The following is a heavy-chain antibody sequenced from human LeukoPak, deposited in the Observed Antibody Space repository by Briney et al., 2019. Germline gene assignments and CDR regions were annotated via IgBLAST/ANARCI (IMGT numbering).Heavy chain of an antibody. V-gene: IGHV4-34*01. Sequence: SETLSLTCAIYGGSFDGYSWSWIRQSPGEGLEWIGEINLGGSTNYNPSLKSRVTMTIDTSKKEVSLKLTSVTAADTAVYYCARGSMSSSRRSRWFDPWGQGTLVTVSS. J-gene: IGHJ5*02. CDR2: INLGGST. D-gene: IGHD6-6*01. CDR1: GGSFDGYS. CDR3: ARGSMSSSRRSRWFDP.